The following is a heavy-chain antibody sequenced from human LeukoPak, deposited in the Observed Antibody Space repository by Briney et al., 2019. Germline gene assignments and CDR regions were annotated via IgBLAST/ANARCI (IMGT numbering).Heavy chain of an antibody. Sequence: ASVKVSCKSSGYTFTIYAMNWLRQAPGQGLEWLGWINTNTGNPTYAQGFTGRFVFSLDTSVSTAYLQISSLKAEDTAVYYCARDGRGVYGDYYYFDYWGQGTLVTVSS. D-gene: IGHD4-17*01. CDR1: GYTFTIYA. CDR3: ARDGRGVYGDYYYFDY. CDR2: INTNTGNP. J-gene: IGHJ4*02. V-gene: IGHV7-4-1*02.